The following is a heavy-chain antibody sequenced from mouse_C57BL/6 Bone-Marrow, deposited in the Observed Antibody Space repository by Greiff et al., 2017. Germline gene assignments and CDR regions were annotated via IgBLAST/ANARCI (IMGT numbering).Heavy chain of an antibody. D-gene: IGHD2-1*01. V-gene: IGHV1-55*01. Sequence: VKLQQPGAELVKPGASVTMSCKASGYTFTSYWITWVKQRPGQGLEWIGDIYPGSGSTKYNEKFKSKATLTVDKSSSTAYMQLSSLTSEDSAVYYCARGYYGKLNFDYWGQGTTLTVSS. J-gene: IGHJ2*01. CDR3: ARGYYGKLNFDY. CDR1: GYTFTSYW. CDR2: IYPGSGST.